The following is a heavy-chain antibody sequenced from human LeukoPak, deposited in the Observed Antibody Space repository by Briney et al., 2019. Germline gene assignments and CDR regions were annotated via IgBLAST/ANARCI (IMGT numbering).Heavy chain of an antibody. CDR1: GFTFSSYW. D-gene: IGHD5-18*01. J-gene: IGHJ4*02. V-gene: IGHV3-74*01. CDR2: IKGDGSST. Sequence: GGSLRLSCAASGFTFSSYWMHWVRHAPGKGLVWVSRIKGDGSSTSYADSVKGRFTISRDNAKNTLYLQMNSLRAEDTAVYYCARDGYSFGHDFDYWGQGTLVTVSS. CDR3: ARDGYSFGHDFDY.